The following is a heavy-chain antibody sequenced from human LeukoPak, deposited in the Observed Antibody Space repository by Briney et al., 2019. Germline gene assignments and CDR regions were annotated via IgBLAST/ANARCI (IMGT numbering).Heavy chain of an antibody. J-gene: IGHJ4*02. D-gene: IGHD3-10*01. V-gene: IGHV3-74*01. CDR1: GFTFSSYW. Sequence: PGGSLRLSCAASGFTFSSYWMHWVRQAPGKGLVWVSRIKSDGSNTNYADSVKGRFTISRDNAKNTLHLQMNSLRAGDTAVYYCARDLSRSFSMIRGLIQHREFDFWGRGTLVTVSS. CDR3: ARDLSRSFSMIRGLIQHREFDF. CDR2: IKSDGSNT.